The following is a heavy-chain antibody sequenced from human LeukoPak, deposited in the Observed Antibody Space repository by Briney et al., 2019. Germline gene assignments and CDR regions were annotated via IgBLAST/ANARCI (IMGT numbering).Heavy chain of an antibody. CDR1: GFTFNNYW. Sequence: GGSLRLSCAASGFTFNNYWMSLVRQAPGKGLEWVANIKEDGSEKYYVDSVKGRFTISRDNAKNSLHLQMNSVRAEDTAVYYCARDGHYNSSGYYLWKYFQDWGQGTLVTVSS. D-gene: IGHD3-22*01. V-gene: IGHV3-7*01. CDR3: ARDGHYNSSGYYLWKYFQD. CDR2: IKEDGSEK. J-gene: IGHJ1*01.